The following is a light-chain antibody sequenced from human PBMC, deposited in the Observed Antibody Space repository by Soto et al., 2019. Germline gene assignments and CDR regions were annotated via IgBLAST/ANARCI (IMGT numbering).Light chain of an antibody. CDR3: MQALQTPPT. V-gene: IGKV2-28*01. CDR2: LRS. CDR1: QSLLHSNGYNY. J-gene: IGKJ1*01. Sequence: DIVMTQSPLSLPVTPGEPAYISCRSSQSLLHSNGYNYLDWYLQKPGQSPQLLIYLRSNRASGVPDRFSGSGSGTDFTLKISTVEAEDVGVYYCMQALQTPPTFGQGTKVEIK.